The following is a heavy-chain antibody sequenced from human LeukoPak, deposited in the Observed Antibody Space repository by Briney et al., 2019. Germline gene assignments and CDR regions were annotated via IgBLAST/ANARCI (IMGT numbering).Heavy chain of an antibody. V-gene: IGHV4-61*02. J-gene: IGHJ3*02. CDR2: IYTSGST. CDR3: ARFYYGSGSRAAFDI. D-gene: IGHD3-10*01. CDR1: GGSISSGSYY. Sequence: SETLSLTCTVSGGSISSGSYYWSWIRQPAGKGLEWIGRIYTSGSTNYNPSLKSRVTMSVGTSKNQFSLKLSSVTATDTAVYYCARFYYGSGSRAAFDIWGQGTMVTVSS.